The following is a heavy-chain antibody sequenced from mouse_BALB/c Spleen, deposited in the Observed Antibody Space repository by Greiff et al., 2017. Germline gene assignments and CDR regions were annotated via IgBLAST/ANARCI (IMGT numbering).Heavy chain of an antibody. Sequence: EVQGVESGGGLVQPKGSLKLSCAASGFTFNTYAMNWVRQAPGKGLEWVARIRSKSNNYATYYADSVKDRFTISRDDSQSMLYLQMNNLKTEDTAMYYCMGHDGYGYFDVWGAGTTVTVSS. CDR3: MGHDGYGYFDV. V-gene: IGHV10-1*02. D-gene: IGHD2-3*01. J-gene: IGHJ1*01. CDR2: IRSKSNNYAT. CDR1: GFTFNTYA.